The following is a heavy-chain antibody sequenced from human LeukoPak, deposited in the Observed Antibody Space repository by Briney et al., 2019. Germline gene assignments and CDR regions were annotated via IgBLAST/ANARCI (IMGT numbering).Heavy chain of an antibody. CDR1: GFTFSSYA. CDR3: AKMAAMIVVVTYFDY. V-gene: IGHV3-23*01. CDR2: ISGSGGST. D-gene: IGHD3-22*01. J-gene: IGHJ4*02. Sequence: GGFLRLSCAASGFTFSSYAMSWVRQAPGKGLEWVSAISGSGGSTYYADSVKGRFTISRDNSKNTLYLQMNSLRAEDTAVYYCAKMAAMIVVVTYFDYWGQGTLVTVSS.